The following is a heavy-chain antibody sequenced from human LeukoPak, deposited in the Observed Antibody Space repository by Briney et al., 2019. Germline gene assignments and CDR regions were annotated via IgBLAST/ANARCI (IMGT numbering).Heavy chain of an antibody. D-gene: IGHD2-2*01. CDR2: ISYDGSEK. V-gene: IGHV3-30*18. CDR1: GFTFSTYV. Sequence: GGSLRLSCATSGFTFSTYVFHWVRQAPGKGLEWVAVISYDGSEKYYADSVKGRFTISRDNSMNTLYLQMTSLRAEDTAVYYCAKEYCSTTNCLGDWGLGTLVTVS. CDR3: AKEYCSTTNCLGD. J-gene: IGHJ4*02.